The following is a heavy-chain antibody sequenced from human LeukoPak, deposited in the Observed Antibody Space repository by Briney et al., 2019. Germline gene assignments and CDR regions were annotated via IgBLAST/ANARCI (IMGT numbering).Heavy chain of an antibody. J-gene: IGHJ4*02. CDR2: ISSSSSYI. V-gene: IGHV3-21*01. CDR1: GFTFSSYN. CDR3: ARAPKPGHLDH. Sequence: GGSLRLSCAASGFTFSSYNMNWVRQAPGKGLEWVSSISSSSSYIYYADSVKGRFTISRDNAKNSLYLQMNSLRAEDTAVYHCARAPKPGHLDHWGQGTLVTVSS.